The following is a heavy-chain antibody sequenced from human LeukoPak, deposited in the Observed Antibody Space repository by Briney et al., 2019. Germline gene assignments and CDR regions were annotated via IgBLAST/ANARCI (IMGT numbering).Heavy chain of an antibody. Sequence: ASVKVSCKASGYTFTSYGISWVRQAPGQGLEWMRWISAYNGNTNYAQKLQGRVTMTTDTSTSTAYMELRSLRSDDTAVYYCARDSPVTTLNWFDPWGQGTLVTVSS. V-gene: IGHV1-18*01. J-gene: IGHJ5*02. CDR3: ARDSPVTTLNWFDP. CDR1: GYTFTSYG. D-gene: IGHD4-17*01. CDR2: ISAYNGNT.